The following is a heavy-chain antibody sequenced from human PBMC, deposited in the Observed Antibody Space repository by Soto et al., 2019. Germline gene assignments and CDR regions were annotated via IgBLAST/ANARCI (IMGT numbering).Heavy chain of an antibody. CDR2: ISVHDGRT. Sequence: QVQLRQSGAEVRRPGASVKVSCKASGYTFSRFGISWVRQAPGQGLEWMGWISVHDGRTNYAQKFQGRLSLTTYKATTTVQMELTSLRVDDTAVYFCARVFQCCGDSWGQGTLVTVSS. V-gene: IGHV1-18*04. J-gene: IGHJ1*01. CDR1: GYTFSRFG. CDR3: ARVFQCCGDS. D-gene: IGHD2-21*01.